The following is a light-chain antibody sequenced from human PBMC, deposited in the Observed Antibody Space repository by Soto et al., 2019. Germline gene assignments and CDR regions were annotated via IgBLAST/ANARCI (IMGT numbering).Light chain of an antibody. CDR1: QSVGNF. V-gene: IGKV3-11*01. Sequence: EIVLTQSPATLSLSPGERATLSCRASQSVGNFLAWYQQRPGQAPRLLIYDASNRATGIPARFSGSGSGTDFTLTISSLEPEDFAVYYCQQRTNWPPGGTFGGGTKVEIK. CDR3: QQRTNWPPGGT. CDR2: DAS. J-gene: IGKJ4*01.